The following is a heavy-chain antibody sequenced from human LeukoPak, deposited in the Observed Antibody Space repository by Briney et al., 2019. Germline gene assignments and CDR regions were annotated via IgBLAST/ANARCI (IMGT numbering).Heavy chain of an antibody. D-gene: IGHD2-2*01. CDR3: ARGRWGYCSSTSCHGTAFDI. Sequence: SETLSLTCAVHGGSFSGYYWSWIRQPPGKGLEWIGEINHSGSTNYNPSLKSRVTISVDTSKNQFSLKLSSVTAADTAVYYCARGRWGYCSSTSCHGTAFDIWGQGTMVTVSS. V-gene: IGHV4-34*01. CDR1: GGSFSGYY. CDR2: INHSGST. J-gene: IGHJ3*02.